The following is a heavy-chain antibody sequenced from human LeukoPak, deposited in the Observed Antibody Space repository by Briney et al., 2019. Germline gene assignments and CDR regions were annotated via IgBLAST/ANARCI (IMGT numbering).Heavy chain of an antibody. CDR1: GFTFSSYA. Sequence: GGSLRLSCAASGFTFSSYAMSWVRQAPGKGLEWVANIKQDGSEKYYVDSVKGRFTISRDNAKNSLYLQMNSLRAEDTAVYYCASDFIWELLDYWGQGTLVTVSS. CDR2: IKQDGSEK. D-gene: IGHD1-26*01. CDR3: ASDFIWELLDY. J-gene: IGHJ4*02. V-gene: IGHV3-7*01.